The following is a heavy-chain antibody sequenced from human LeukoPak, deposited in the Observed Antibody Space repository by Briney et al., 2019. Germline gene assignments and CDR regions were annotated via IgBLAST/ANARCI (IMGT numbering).Heavy chain of an antibody. D-gene: IGHD6-13*01. CDR1: GFTFSSYA. J-gene: IGHJ4*02. CDR3: AKDNMEAIAAAGTGLGQ. V-gene: IGHV3-23*01. Sequence: PGGSLRLSSAASGFTFSSYAMSWVRQAPGKGLEWVSAISGSGGSTYYADSVKGRFTISRDNSKNTLYLQMNSLRAEDTAVYYCAKDNMEAIAAAGTGLGQWGQGTLVTVSS. CDR2: ISGSGGST.